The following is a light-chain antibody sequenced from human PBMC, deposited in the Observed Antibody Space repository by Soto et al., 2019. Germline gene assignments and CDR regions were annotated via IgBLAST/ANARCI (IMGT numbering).Light chain of an antibody. CDR2: AAS. CDR3: QQTYSSPLT. V-gene: IGKV1-39*01. Sequence: DIQMTQPPSSLSASVGDTVTITCRASQSINNYLHWYQQKSGGAPKLLIYAASNLQNGVPSRFSGSGSGTDFTLTISSLRPEDFATYFCQQTYSSPLTFGGGAKVDIK. J-gene: IGKJ4*01. CDR1: QSINNY.